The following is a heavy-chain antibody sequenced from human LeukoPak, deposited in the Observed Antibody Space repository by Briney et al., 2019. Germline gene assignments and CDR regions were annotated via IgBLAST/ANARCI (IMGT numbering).Heavy chain of an antibody. CDR2: ISAYNGNT. CDR1: GYTFTSYG. J-gene: IGHJ4*02. CDR3: ARALRGGDYYGSGSPPGY. D-gene: IGHD3-10*01. V-gene: IGHV1-18*01. Sequence: ASVKVSCKASGYTFTSYGMSWVRQAPGQGLEWMGWISAYNGNTNYAQKLQGRVTMTTDTSTSTAYMELRSLRSDDTAVYYCARALRGGDYYGSGSPPGYWGQGTLVTVSS.